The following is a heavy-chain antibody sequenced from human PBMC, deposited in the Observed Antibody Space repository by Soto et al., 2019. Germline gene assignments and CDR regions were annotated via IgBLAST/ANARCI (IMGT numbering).Heavy chain of an antibody. CDR3: ARESRRFFDC. CDR2: IYWDDDK. CDR1: GFSLSTTGVG. V-gene: IGHV2-5*02. J-gene: IGHJ4*02. Sequence: QITLKESGPTLVKPTQTLTLTCTFSGFSLSTTGVGLGWIRQPPGKALEWLAIIYWDDDKPYSPALKSRLTITKDTSNNQVVLTMTNMDPVDTATDYCARESRRFFDCWGQGTLVTVSS. D-gene: IGHD2-2*01.